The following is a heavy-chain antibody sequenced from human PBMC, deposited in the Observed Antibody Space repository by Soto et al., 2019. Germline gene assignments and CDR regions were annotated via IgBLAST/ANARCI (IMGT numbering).Heavy chain of an antibody. Sequence: SETLSLTCTVSGVSISSYYWIWIRQPPGKGLEWIGYIYYSGSTNYNPSLKSRVTISVDTSKNQFSLKLSSVTAADTAVYYCARDLSSSWYRWFDPWGQGTLVTVSS. V-gene: IGHV4-59*01. CDR2: IYYSGST. D-gene: IGHD6-13*01. J-gene: IGHJ5*02. CDR3: ARDLSSSWYRWFDP. CDR1: GVSISSYY.